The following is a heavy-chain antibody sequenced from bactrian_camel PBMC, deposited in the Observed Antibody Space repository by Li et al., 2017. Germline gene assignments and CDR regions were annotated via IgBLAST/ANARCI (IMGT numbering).Heavy chain of an antibody. Sequence: HVQLVKSGGGSVQAGGSLRLSCAFDAYTPANVRMAWFRQAPGKEREGVASLASDGSSIYANSLKGRFSISKDNARNWLDLQMDSLEPGDTARYYCAADRRRHGPPSLRPGDYSVWGQGTQVTVS. CDR1: AYTPANVR. J-gene: IGHJ4*01. CDR2: LASDGSS. V-gene: IGHV3S53*01. D-gene: IGHD2*01. CDR3: AADRRRHGPPSLRPGDYSV.